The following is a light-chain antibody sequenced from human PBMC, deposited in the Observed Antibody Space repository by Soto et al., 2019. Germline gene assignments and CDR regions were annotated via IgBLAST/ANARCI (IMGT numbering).Light chain of an antibody. CDR3: QQYASSPRT. Sequence: EIVLTQSPGTLSLSPGDRATLSCRASQSVTNNYLAWFRQRPGQAPRLLIYSASRRVAGIPDRFSGSGSGTDFTLDISGLEPEDFAVYYCQQYASSPRTFGQGTTVEIK. V-gene: IGKV3-20*01. CDR1: QSVTNNY. J-gene: IGKJ1*01. CDR2: SAS.